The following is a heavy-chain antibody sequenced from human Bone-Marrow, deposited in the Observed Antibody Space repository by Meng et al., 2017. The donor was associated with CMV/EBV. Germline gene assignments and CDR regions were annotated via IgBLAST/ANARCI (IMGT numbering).Heavy chain of an antibody. V-gene: IGHV4-31*03. J-gene: IGHJ4*02. D-gene: IGHD4-17*01. CDR2: IYYSGST. CDR1: GGSISSGGYY. CDR3: ARAFMTAVTDFDY. Sequence: LRLSCTVSGGSISSGGYYWSWIRQHPGKGLEWIGYIYYSGSTYYNPSLKSRVTISVDTSKNQFSLKLSSVTAADTAVYYCARAFMTAVTDFDYWGQGTLVTVSS.